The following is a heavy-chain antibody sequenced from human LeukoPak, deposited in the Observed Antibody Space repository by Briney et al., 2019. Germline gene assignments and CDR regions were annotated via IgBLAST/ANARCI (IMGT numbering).Heavy chain of an antibody. D-gene: IGHD2-15*01. CDR3: AKQMVERPHYYYMDV. V-gene: IGHV3-30*02. J-gene: IGHJ6*03. CDR2: IQNDESNK. Sequence: GRSLRLSCAASGFIFSSFGMHWVRQAQGKGLEWVAFIQNDESNKFYAGSVKGRFTISRDNSKNTLFLQMNSLRPADTALYYCAKQMVERPHYYYMDVWGKGTTVSVFS. CDR1: GFIFSSFG.